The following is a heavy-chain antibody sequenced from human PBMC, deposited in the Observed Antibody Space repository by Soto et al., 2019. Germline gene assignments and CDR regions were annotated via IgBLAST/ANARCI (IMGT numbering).Heavy chain of an antibody. V-gene: IGHV4-34*01. CDR3: ARAGFLEWSAFDY. CDR1: GGSFSGYY. CDR2: INHSGST. J-gene: IGHJ4*02. Sequence: SETLSLTCAVYGGSFSGYYWSWIRQPPGKGLEWIGEINHSGSTNYNPSLKSRVTISVDTSKNQFSLKLSSVTAADTAVYYCARAGFLEWSAFDYWGQGTLVTVSS. D-gene: IGHD3-3*01.